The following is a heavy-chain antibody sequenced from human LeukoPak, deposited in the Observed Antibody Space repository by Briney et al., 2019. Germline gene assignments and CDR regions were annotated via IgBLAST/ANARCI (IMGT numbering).Heavy chain of an antibody. CDR1: GYTFTGYY. D-gene: IGHD2-2*01. V-gene: IGHV1-2*04. CDR2: INPNSGGT. Sequence: ASVKVSCKASGYTFTGYYMHWVRQAPGQGLEWMGWINPNSGGTNYAQKFQGWVTMTRDTSISTAYMELSRLRSDDTAVYYCARALGPAAIWAVGYWGQGTLVTVSS. J-gene: IGHJ4*02. CDR3: ARALGPAAIWAVGY.